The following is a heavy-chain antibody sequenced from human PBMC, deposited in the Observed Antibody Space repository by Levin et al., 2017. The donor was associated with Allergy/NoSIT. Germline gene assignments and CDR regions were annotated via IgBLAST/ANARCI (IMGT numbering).Heavy chain of an antibody. CDR2: INPNSGGT. J-gene: IGHJ4*02. D-gene: IGHD1-1*01. Sequence: RASVKVSCKASGYTFTGYYMHWVRQAPGQGLEWMGWINPNSGGTNYAQKFQGRVTMTRDTSISTAYMELSRLRSDDTAVYYCARGNFRTTGTTMGNYWGQGTLVTVSS. CDR1: GYTFTGYY. V-gene: IGHV1-2*02. CDR3: ARGNFRTTGTTMGNY.